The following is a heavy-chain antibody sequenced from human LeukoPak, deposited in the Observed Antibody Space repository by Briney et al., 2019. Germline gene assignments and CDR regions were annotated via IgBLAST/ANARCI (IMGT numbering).Heavy chain of an antibody. J-gene: IGHJ4*02. CDR3: ARDHLVTPGEELDY. D-gene: IGHD4-23*01. CDR2: ISSDGSNK. V-gene: IGHV3-30*04. CDR1: GFTFNTYV. Sequence: PGRSLRLSCAASGFTFNTYVMHWVRQAPGRGLEWVAIISSDGSNKYHADPVKGRFTISRDNSKNMLFLQMNDLRAEDTAVYYCARDHLVTPGEELDYWGQGTLVTVSS.